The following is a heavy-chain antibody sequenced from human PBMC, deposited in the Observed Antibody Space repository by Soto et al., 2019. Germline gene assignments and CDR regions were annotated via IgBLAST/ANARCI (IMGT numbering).Heavy chain of an antibody. J-gene: IGHJ4*02. CDR1: GGSISSYY. CDR3: AGTRGYCSGGSCPTVVDY. Sequence: QVQLQESGPGLVKPSETLSLTCTVSGGSISSYYWSWIRQPPGKGLEWIGYIYDSGSTNYNPSRKCRVSISVGTSTNQFSLKPSSVTAADTAVYYCAGTRGYCSGGSCPTVVDYWGQGTLVTVSS. CDR2: IYDSGST. V-gene: IGHV4-59*01. D-gene: IGHD2-15*01.